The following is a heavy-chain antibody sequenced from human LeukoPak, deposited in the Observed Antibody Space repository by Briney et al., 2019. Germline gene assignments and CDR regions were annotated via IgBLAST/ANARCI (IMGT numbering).Heavy chain of an antibody. Sequence: TGGSLRLSCAASGFTFSSYSMNWVRQAPGKGLEWVSSISSSSSYIYYADSVKGRFTISRDNAKNSLYLQMNSLRAEDTAVYYCARGSGSYYGGWFDPWGQGTLVTVSS. J-gene: IGHJ5*02. D-gene: IGHD1-26*01. CDR2: ISSSSSYI. CDR3: ARGSGSYYGGWFDP. V-gene: IGHV3-21*01. CDR1: GFTFSSYS.